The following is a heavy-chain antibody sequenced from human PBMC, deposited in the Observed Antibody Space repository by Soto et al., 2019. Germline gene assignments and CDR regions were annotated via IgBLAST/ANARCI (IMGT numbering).Heavy chain of an antibody. D-gene: IGHD2-2*01. CDR3: ARDSDLAVPAAVIYFDS. CDR2: IKRDGSEK. J-gene: IGHJ4*02. CDR1: GFSISDYL. V-gene: IGHV3-7*01. Sequence: GGSLRLSCAASGFSISDYLMSWVRQAPGKGLEWVANIKRDGSEKYYVDSVKGRFTISRDNAKNSLYLQMNSLRADDTAVYYCARDSDLAVPAAVIYFDSWGQATLV.